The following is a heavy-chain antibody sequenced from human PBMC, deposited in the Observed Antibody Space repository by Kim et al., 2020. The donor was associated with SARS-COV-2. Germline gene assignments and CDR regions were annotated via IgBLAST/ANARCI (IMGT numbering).Heavy chain of an antibody. CDR3: ARGLGHYYDSSGFLTHWY. V-gene: IGHV7-4-1*02. CDR2: INTNTGNP. Sequence: ASVKVSCKASGYTFTSYAMNWVRQAPGQGLEWMGWINTNTGNPTYAQGFTGRFVFSLDTSVSTAYLQISSLKAEDTAVYYCARGLGHYYDSSGFLTHWYWGQGTLVTVSS. J-gene: IGHJ4*02. CDR1: GYTFTSYA. D-gene: IGHD3-22*01.